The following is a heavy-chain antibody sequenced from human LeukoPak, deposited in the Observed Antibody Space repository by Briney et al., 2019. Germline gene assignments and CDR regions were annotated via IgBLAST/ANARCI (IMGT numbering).Heavy chain of an antibody. CDR2: IRASGGST. V-gene: IGHV3-23*01. Sequence: PGGSLSLSCAASGFTFSSYAMSWVGQAPGKGLEWVSAIRASGGSTFYADSVRGRFTISRDNSKNTLDLQMNNLRAEDTAVYYCASSSSGWYNFDYWGQGTLVTVSS. D-gene: IGHD6-19*01. J-gene: IGHJ4*02. CDR1: GFTFSSYA. CDR3: ASSSSGWYNFDY.